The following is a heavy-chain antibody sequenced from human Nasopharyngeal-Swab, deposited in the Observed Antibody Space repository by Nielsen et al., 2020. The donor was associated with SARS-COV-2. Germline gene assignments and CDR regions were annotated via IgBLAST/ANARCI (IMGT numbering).Heavy chain of an antibody. V-gene: IGHV1-69*10. CDR2: IIPILGIA. CDR1: GGTFSSYA. D-gene: IGHD2-2*01. Sequence: SVKVSCKASGGTFSSYAISWVRQAPGQGLEWMGGIIPILGIANYAQKFQGRVTITADKSTSTAYMELSSLRSEDTAVYYCAREQAAMYYFDYWGQGTLVTVSS. J-gene: IGHJ4*02. CDR3: AREQAAMYYFDY.